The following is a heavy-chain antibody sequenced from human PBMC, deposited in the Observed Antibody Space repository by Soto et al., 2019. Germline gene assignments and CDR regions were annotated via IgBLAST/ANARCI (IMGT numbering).Heavy chain of an antibody. D-gene: IGHD3-10*01. CDR3: ARDLPMVRGVIAWSDP. J-gene: IGHJ5*02. CDR2: INPNSGGT. Sequence: QVQLVQSGAEVKKPGASVKVSCKASGYTFTGYYMHWVRQAPGQGLEWMGWINPNSGGTNYAQKFQGRVTMTRDTSISTAYMELSRLRSDDTAVYYCARDLPMVRGVIAWSDPWGQGTLVTVSS. V-gene: IGHV1-2*02. CDR1: GYTFTGYY.